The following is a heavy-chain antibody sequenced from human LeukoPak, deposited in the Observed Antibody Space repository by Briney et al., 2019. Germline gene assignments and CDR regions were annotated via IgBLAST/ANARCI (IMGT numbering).Heavy chain of an antibody. CDR3: ARVGGGNFDY. CDR2: MYTRGIT. Sequence: PSETLSLTCTVSGGSISSYYWSWIRQPPGKGLEWIGCMYTRGITSYNPSLKSRVTVSVDTSKNQFSLKLTSVTAADTAVFYCARVGGGNFDYWGQGTLVTVSS. V-gene: IGHV4-4*07. J-gene: IGHJ4*02. D-gene: IGHD1-26*01. CDR1: GGSISSYY.